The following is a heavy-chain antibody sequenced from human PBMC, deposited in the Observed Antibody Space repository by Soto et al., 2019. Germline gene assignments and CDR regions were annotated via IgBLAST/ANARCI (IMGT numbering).Heavy chain of an antibody. J-gene: IGHJ6*02. CDR3: AKGGVASIVVVPAAIRDYYYGMDV. Sequence: PGGSLRLSCAASGFTFSSYAMSWVRQAPGKGLEWVAVISYDGSNKYYADSVKGRFTISRDNSKNTLYLQMNSLRAEDTAVYYCAKGGVASIVVVPAAIRDYYYGMDVWGQGTTVTVSS. CDR2: ISYDGSNK. CDR1: GFTFSSYA. D-gene: IGHD2-2*02. V-gene: IGHV3-30*18.